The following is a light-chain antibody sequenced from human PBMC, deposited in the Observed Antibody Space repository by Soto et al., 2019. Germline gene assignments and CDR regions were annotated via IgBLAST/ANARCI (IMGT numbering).Light chain of an antibody. CDR2: GAS. Sequence: VFTQSPGTLSLSPGERATLSCRASQSVSSSYLAWYQQKPGQAPRLLIYGASSRATGIPDRFSGSGSGTDFTLTISRLEPEDFAVYYCQQYGSSPLTFGGGTKV. J-gene: IGKJ4*01. CDR1: QSVSSSY. CDR3: QQYGSSPLT. V-gene: IGKV3-20*01.